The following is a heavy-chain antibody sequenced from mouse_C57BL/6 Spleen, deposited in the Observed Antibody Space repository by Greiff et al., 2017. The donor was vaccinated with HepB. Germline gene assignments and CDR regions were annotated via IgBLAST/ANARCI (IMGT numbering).Heavy chain of an antibody. CDR1: GFNIKDDY. CDR2: IDPENGDT. J-gene: IGHJ2*01. D-gene: IGHD1-1*01. V-gene: IGHV14-4*01. CDR3: TKITTVVANFDY. Sequence: EVQVVESGAELVRPGASVKLSCTASGFNIKDDYMHWVKQRPEQGLEWIGWIDPENGDTEYASKFQGKATITADTSSNTAYLQLSSLTSEDTAVYYCTKITTVVANFDYWGQGTTLTVSS.